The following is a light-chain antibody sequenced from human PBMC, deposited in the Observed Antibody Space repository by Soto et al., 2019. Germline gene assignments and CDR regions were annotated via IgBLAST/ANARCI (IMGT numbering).Light chain of an antibody. J-gene: IGKJ4*01. Sequence: EIVMTQSPATLSVSPGERATLSSRPIQRFASTLAWYQQKPGQAPRLLINGASTRATGIPARFSGSGSGTEFTLTISSLQSEDFAVYYCQQYNNWPPLTFGGGTKVEIK. CDR1: QRFAST. V-gene: IGKV3-15*01. CDR2: GAS. CDR3: QQYNNWPPLT.